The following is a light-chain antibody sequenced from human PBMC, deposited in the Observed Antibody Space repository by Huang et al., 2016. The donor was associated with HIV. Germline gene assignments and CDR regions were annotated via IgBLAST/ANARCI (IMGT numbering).Light chain of an antibody. CDR3: QHYGPTPSST. Sequence: EIVLTQSPGTLSLSPGERAALSCRASEGIRSYYVAWYQQKPGQATRLLSYAASSRATGIPDRFRGSGSGTDFTLTISRLEPEDFAVYYCQHYGPTPSSTFGQGTKVEIK. J-gene: IGKJ1*01. CDR1: EGIRSYY. V-gene: IGKV3-20*01. CDR2: AAS.